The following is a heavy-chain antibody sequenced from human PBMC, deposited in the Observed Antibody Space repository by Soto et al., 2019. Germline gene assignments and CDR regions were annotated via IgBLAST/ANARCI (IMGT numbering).Heavy chain of an antibody. CDR2: IYSGGST. J-gene: IGHJ3*02. V-gene: IGHV3-66*01. CDR1: GFTVSSNY. Sequence: EVQLVESGGGLVQPGGSLRLSCAASGFTVSSNYMSWVRQAPGKGLECVSVIYSGGSTYYADSVKGRFTISRDNSKNTLYLQMNSLRAEDTAVYYCARSTVTEDAFDIWGQGTMVTVSS. CDR3: ARSTVTEDAFDI. D-gene: IGHD4-17*01.